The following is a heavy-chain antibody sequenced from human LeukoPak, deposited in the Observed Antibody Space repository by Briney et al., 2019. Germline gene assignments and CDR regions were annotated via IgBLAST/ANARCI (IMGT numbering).Heavy chain of an antibody. CDR2: ISGSGGST. CDR3: AKERAPLNIVKYYFDY. CDR1: GFTFSSYA. D-gene: IGHD1-26*01. J-gene: IGHJ4*02. V-gene: IGHV3-23*01. Sequence: GGSLRLSCAASGFTFSSYAMSWVRQAPGKGLEWVSAISGSGGSTYYADSVKGRFTISRDNSKKTLYLQMNSLRADDTAVYYCAKERAPLNIVKYYFDYWGQGTLVTVSS.